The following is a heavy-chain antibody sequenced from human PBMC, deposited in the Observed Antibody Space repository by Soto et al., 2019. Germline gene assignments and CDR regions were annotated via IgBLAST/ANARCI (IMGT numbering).Heavy chain of an antibody. V-gene: IGHV2-5*02. Sequence: QITLNESGPTVVRPTETLTLTCRFSGFSLTTSGVGVGWIRQSPGKAPERLALIYWDADKRYSASLKSRLTITKDTSKNKVVLTVSDLDPTDTATYYCAHRVLRTVFGLVTTTAIDFDFWGQGTPVAVSS. D-gene: IGHD3-3*01. CDR1: GFSLTTSGVG. CDR2: IYWDADK. J-gene: IGHJ4*02. CDR3: AHRVLRTVFGLVTTTAIDFDF.